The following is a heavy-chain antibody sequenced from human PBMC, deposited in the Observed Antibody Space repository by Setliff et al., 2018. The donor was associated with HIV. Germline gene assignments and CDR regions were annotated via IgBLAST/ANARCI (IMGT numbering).Heavy chain of an antibody. J-gene: IGHJ4*02. CDR2: IYPGDSDT. CDR1: GYSFTNYW. CDR3: ARHGDYHDISAHHEPFDY. V-gene: IGHV5-51*01. Sequence: GESLKISCKGSGYSFTNYWIGWVRQLPGKGLEWMGIIYPGDSDTRYSPSFQGQVTISADKSISTAYLQWSSLKASDTAMYYCARHGDYHDISAHHEPFDYWGQGTLVTVSS. D-gene: IGHD3-22*01.